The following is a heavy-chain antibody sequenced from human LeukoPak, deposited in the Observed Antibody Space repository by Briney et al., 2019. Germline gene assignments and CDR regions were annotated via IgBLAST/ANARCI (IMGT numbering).Heavy chain of an antibody. Sequence: GGSLRLSCAASGFTFSSYGMGWVRQAPGKGLEWVSAISGSGSTTYYLDSVKGRFTISRDNSKNTQHLQMNSLRAEDTAIYYCAKDPAVAVAGYFDSWGQGTLVTVSS. CDR2: ISGSGSTT. CDR1: GFTFSSYG. J-gene: IGHJ4*02. V-gene: IGHV3-23*01. D-gene: IGHD6-19*01. CDR3: AKDPAVAVAGYFDS.